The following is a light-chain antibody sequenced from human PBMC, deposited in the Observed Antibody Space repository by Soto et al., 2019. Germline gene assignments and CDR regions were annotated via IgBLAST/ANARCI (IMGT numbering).Light chain of an antibody. V-gene: IGKV1-5*03. CDR1: QDISAW. J-gene: IGKJ1*01. CDR2: KAT. CDR3: QQYSAFPWT. Sequence: DVQMTQSPSTLSASVGDRVTITCRASQDISAWLAWYQQKPGKPPKLVIYKATALKTGVPSRFSGSGSGTEFTLTISSLQPDDFTTYYCQQYSAFPWTFGQGTKVDIK.